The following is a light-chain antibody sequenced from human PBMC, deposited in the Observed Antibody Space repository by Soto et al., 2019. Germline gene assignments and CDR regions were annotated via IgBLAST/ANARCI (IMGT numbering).Light chain of an antibody. CDR1: SSDIGGDNF. Sequence: QSVLSQPASVSGSPGQSITISGTGTSSDIGGDNFVSWYQHHPGKVPKLIIFEFSNRPSGVSDRFSGSKSGNTASLTISRLQAEHACDYHRISYPGTSSRRYVFGTGNKGPVL. CDR3: ISYPGTSSRRYV. CDR2: EFS. J-gene: IGLJ1*01. V-gene: IGLV2-14*01.